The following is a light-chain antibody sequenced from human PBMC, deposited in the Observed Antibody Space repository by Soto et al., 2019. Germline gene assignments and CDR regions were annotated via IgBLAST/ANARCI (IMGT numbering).Light chain of an antibody. CDR1: SGHSNYA. CDR3: QTWGTGIVI. J-gene: IGLJ2*01. V-gene: IGLV4-69*01. Sequence: QSVLTQPPSASASLGASVKITCTLSSGHSNYAVAWHQQLPGQGPRYLMKVNSDGGHNRGDGIPDRFSGSSSGDVRYLTISRLQSDDEADYYCQTWGTGIVIFGGGTKLTVL. CDR2: VNSDGGH.